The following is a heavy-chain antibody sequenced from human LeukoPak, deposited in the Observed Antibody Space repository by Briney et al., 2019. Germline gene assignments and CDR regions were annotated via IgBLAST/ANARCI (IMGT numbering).Heavy chain of an antibody. J-gene: IGHJ4*02. D-gene: IGHD4-11*01. CDR2: IKQDGGEK. CDR1: GFPFSSYW. V-gene: IGHV3-7*01. CDR3: AREDHSNYNY. Sequence: GGSLRLSCAASGFPFSSYWMSWVRQAPGKGLEWVANIKQDGGEKFYVDSVKGRFTISRNNAKNSLYLQMNSLRAEDTAVYYCAREDHSNYNYWGQGTLVTVSS.